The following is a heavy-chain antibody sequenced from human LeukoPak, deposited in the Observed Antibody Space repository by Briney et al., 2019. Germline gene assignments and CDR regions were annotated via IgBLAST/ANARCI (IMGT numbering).Heavy chain of an antibody. V-gene: IGHV3-21*01. D-gene: IGHD5-12*01. Sequence: GGSLRLSCVTSGFTFSSYAMTWVRQAPGKGLEWVSSISSSSSYIYYADSVKGRFTISRDNSKNTLYLQMNSLRAEDTAVYYCARDGDIVATIDAFDIWGQGTMVTVSS. J-gene: IGHJ3*02. CDR1: GFTFSSYA. CDR3: ARDGDIVATIDAFDI. CDR2: ISSSSSYI.